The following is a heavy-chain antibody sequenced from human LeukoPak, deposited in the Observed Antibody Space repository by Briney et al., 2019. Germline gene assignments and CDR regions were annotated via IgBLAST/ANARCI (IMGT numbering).Heavy chain of an antibody. V-gene: IGHV4-59*01. CDR3: ARARYSGTYWTL. CDR1: GGPISSDQ. Sequence: SETLSLTCTVSGGPISSDQWSWMRQPPGKGLEWIGYIYYSGSTNYNPSLKSRVTISLDTSKNQFSLDLSSVTAADTAVYYCARARYSGTYWTLWGQGTLVTVS. J-gene: IGHJ4*02. CDR2: IYYSGST. D-gene: IGHD1-26*01.